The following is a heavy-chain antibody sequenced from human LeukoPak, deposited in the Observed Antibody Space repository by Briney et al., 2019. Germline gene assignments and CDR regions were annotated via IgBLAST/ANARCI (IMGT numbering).Heavy chain of an antibody. CDR3: ARDNAAWGVFY. J-gene: IGHJ4*02. Sequence: GASVKVSCKASGYTFTGYYMHWVRQAPGQGLEWMGWINPNSGGTSYAQKFQGRVTMTRDTSISTAYMELSRLRSDDTAVYYCARDNAAWGVFYWGQGTLVTVSS. CDR1: GYTFTGYY. CDR2: INPNSGGT. D-gene: IGHD3-16*01. V-gene: IGHV1-2*02.